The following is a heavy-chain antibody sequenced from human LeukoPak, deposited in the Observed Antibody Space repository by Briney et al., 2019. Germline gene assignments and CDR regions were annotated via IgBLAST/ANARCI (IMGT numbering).Heavy chain of an antibody. CDR3: ARVVEPASVYFYYYMDV. CDR2: IYTTGGT. V-gene: IGHV4-4*07. Sequence: SETLSLTCSVSGGSISAYYWSWIRQPAGKGLEWIGRIYTTGGTNYNPSLKSRVTMSVDTSKNQFSLKLTSVTAADTAVYYCARVVEPASVYFYYYMDVWGKGTTVTVSS. J-gene: IGHJ6*03. D-gene: IGHD2-2*01. CDR1: GGSISAYY.